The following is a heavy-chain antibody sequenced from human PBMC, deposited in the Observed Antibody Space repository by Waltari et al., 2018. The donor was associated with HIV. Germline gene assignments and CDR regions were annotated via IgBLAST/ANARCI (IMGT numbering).Heavy chain of an antibody. D-gene: IGHD6-13*01. V-gene: IGHV3-33*01. CDR1: GFPFRRYG. CDR2: IWHNVSYA. CDR3: ARDIGYGTDFFDY. J-gene: IGHJ4*01. Sequence: QVQLVESGGAVAQPGMSLRLSCAASGFPFRRYGMQWVRQTPGKGLEWVASIWHNVSYASYADSVKGRSTISRDNSRDTLYLQINILRVEDAGIYYCARDIGYGTDFFDYWGRGTLVAISS.